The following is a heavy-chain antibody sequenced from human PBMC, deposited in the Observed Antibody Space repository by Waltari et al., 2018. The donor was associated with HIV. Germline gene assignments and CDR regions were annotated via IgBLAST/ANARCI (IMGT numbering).Heavy chain of an antibody. CDR2: ITWNSGIT. V-gene: IGHV3-9*01. D-gene: IGHD3-22*01. CDR1: GFTFHDSA. J-gene: IGHJ4*02. Sequence: EVQLVESGGGWVQPGRSLRLSWAASGFTFHDSALHWVRQVPGKGLEWVSGITWNSGITGYADSVKGRFTISRDNAKNSLYLQMNSLRAEDTALYYCVKDGGLSSRHYYVGYFDYWGQGTLVTVSS. CDR3: VKDGGLSSRHYYVGYFDY.